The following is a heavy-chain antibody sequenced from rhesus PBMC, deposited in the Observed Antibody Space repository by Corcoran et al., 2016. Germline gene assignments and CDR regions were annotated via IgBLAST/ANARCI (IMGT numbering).Heavy chain of an antibody. J-gene: IGHJ4*01. CDR1: GFPISRGYG. Sequence: QVQLQASGPGLVKLSETLSLTCAGSGFPISRGYGWSRIRQSPGKGQGWVGYCGVSSGSTNYSPSLKSRVTISKATSKNQFSLKLGSVTAADTAVYYCARESPLVGAKFDYWGQGVLVTVSS. CDR2: CGVSSGST. V-gene: IGHV4-127*01. CDR3: ARESPLVGAKFDY. D-gene: IGHD1-44*02.